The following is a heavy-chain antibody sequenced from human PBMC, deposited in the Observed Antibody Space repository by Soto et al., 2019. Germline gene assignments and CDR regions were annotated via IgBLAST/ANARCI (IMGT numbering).Heavy chain of an antibody. J-gene: IGHJ5*02. Sequence: ASVKVSCKASGYTFSDYDINWVRQASGQGLEWMGWMNPRSGNTGYAQKFQGRVTMTRSTSITTAYMELSSVTAADTAVYYCARIAAAGTRNWFDPWGQGTLVTVSS. CDR1: GYTFSDYD. D-gene: IGHD6-13*01. V-gene: IGHV1-8*01. CDR3: ARIAAAGTRNWFDP. CDR2: MNPRSGNT.